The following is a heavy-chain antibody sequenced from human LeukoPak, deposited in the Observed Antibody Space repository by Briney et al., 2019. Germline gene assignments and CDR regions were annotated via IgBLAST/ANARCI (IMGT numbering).Heavy chain of an antibody. CDR1: GFTFSSYG. Sequence: GGSPRLSCAASGFTFSSYGMHWVRQAPGKGLEWVAVISYDGSNKYYADSVKGRFTISRDNPKKTLYLQMNSLRAEDTAVYYCAKDGSGRAFDYWGQGTLVTVSS. CDR2: ISYDGSNK. CDR3: AKDGSGRAFDY. J-gene: IGHJ4*02. V-gene: IGHV3-30*18. D-gene: IGHD3-10*01.